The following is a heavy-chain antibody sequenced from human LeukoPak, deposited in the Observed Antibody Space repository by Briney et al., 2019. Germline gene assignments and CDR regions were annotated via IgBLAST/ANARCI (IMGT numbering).Heavy chain of an antibody. CDR1: GGSFSGYY. CDR3: ARGVTYDILTGYDY. Sequence: SETLSLTCAVYGGSFSGYYWSWIRQPPGKGLEWIGEINHSGSTNYNPSLKSRVTISVDTSKNQFSLKLSSVTAADTAVYYCARGVTYDILTGYDYWGQGTLVTVSS. D-gene: IGHD3-9*01. J-gene: IGHJ4*02. CDR2: INHSGST. V-gene: IGHV4-34*01.